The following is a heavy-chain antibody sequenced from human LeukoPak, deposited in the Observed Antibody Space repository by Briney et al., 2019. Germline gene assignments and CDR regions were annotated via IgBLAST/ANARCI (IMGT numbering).Heavy chain of an antibody. CDR2: IYSRGST. CDR3: ARKTADIELLVYDTHIDH. J-gene: IGHJ4*02. D-gene: IGHD2-8*01. V-gene: IGHV4-39*07. Sequence: SETLSLTCIVSGGSISSSNYYWGWIRQSPGKGLEWIGSIYSRGSTYYNPSLKSRVIVSSDMSKNQFSLMLNSVTAADTAVYYCARKTADIELLVYDTHIDHWGQGTLVTVSS. CDR1: GGSISSSNYY.